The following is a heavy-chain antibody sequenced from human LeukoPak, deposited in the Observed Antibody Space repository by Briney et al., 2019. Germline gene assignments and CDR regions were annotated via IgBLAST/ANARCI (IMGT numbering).Heavy chain of an antibody. CDR2: ISSSSSYI. D-gene: IGHD6-13*01. J-gene: IGHJ4*02. CDR3: ARGYSSSCVDY. V-gene: IGHV3-21*01. CDR1: GFTFSSYS. Sequence: GGALRLSCAASGFTFSSYSMYWVRQAPGKGLEWVSSISSSSSYIYYADSVKGRFTISRDNAKNSLYLQMNSLRAEDTAVYYCARGYSSSCVDYWGQGTLVTVSS.